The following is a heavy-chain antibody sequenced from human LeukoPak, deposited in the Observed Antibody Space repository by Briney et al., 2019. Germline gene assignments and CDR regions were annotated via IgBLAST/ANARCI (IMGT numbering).Heavy chain of an antibody. CDR1: GFTLRNTW. J-gene: IGHJ4*02. CDR2: INQDASTK. V-gene: IGHV3-7*01. D-gene: IGHD1-26*01. Sequence: PGGSLRLSCAASGFTLRNTWMAWVRQAPGKGLEWVANINQDASTKHYVDSVKGRFTISRDNAKNSLYLQMNSLRAEDTAEYYCARDQSGSLDYWGQGTLVTVSS. CDR3: ARDQSGSLDY.